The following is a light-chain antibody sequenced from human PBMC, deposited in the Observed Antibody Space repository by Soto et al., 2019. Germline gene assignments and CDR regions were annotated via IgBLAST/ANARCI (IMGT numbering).Light chain of an antibody. CDR3: HHYHDWPPYN. CDR1: QSISRN. CDR2: GAS. Sequence: ETVMTQSPATLSVSPGERATLSCRASQSISRNLAWYQQKPGRPPRLLIYGASTRATGIPDRFSGSGSGTDFTLTISGLQSEDFAVYYCHHYHDWPPYNFGQGTKMEIK. V-gene: IGKV3-15*01. J-gene: IGKJ2*01.